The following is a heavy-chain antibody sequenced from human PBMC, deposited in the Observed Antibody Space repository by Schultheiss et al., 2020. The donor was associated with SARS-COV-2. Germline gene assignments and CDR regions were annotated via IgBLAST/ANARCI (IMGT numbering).Heavy chain of an antibody. CDR3: VRDPARAVAVPY. CDR2: ISTDGSST. D-gene: IGHD6-19*01. J-gene: IGHJ4*02. Sequence: GESLKISCSASGFTFSSYSMLWVRQTAGKGLEYVSAISTDGSSTRYADSVKGRFTICRDNSKNMLYLQMSSLRAEDTAVYHCVRDPARAVAVPYWGQGTLVTVSS. CDR1: GFTFSSYS. V-gene: IGHV3-64D*06.